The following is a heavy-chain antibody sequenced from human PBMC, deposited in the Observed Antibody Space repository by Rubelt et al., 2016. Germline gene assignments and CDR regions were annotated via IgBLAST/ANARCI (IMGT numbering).Heavy chain of an antibody. Sequence: QVQLQESGPGLVKPSETLSLTCTVSGGSISSYYWSWIRQPPGKGLEWIGYIYYSGSTNYNPSLKSRVTISVDTSKNQFSLKLSSVTAADTAVYYCAIYGSGSYYRWGQGTLVTVSS. J-gene: IGHJ4*02. CDR3: AIYGSGSYYR. D-gene: IGHD3-10*01. CDR1: GGSISSYY. CDR2: IYYSGST. V-gene: IGHV4-59*01.